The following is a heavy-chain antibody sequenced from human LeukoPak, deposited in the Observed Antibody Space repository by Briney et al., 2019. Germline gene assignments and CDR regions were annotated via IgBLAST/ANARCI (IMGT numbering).Heavy chain of an antibody. CDR3: ARGRLGGSGSYYNVLDY. Sequence: SETLSLTCTVSGGSISSYYWSWIRQPPWKGLEWIGYISYSGSTNYNPSLKSRVTISVDTSRNQFSLKLSSVTAADTAVYYCARGRLGGSGSYYNVLDYWGQGTLVTVSS. J-gene: IGHJ4*02. CDR2: ISYSGST. CDR1: GGSISSYY. D-gene: IGHD3-10*01. V-gene: IGHV4-59*01.